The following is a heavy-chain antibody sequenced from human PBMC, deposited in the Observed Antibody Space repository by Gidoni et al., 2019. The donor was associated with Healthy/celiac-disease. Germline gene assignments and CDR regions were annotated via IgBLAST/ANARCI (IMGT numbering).Heavy chain of an antibody. CDR3: TRDGVIVEATSDNWFDP. CDR2: IRSRAYGGST. J-gene: IGHJ5*02. Sequence: EVRLVESGGGCVHPGVSLRLLCTASGFPFGDQSISWFRPSPGEGLEWGGLIRSRAYGGSTEYAASVKGRVTISRDDDKSIAYLQMNSMKTEDTAVYYCTRDGVIVEATSDNWFDPWGQGTLVTVSS. D-gene: IGHD1-26*01. CDR1: GFPFGDQS. V-gene: IGHV3-49*03.